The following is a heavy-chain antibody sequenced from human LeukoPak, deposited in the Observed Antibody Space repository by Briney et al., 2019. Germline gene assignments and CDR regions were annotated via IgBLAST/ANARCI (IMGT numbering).Heavy chain of an antibody. CDR2: INPSGGST. CDR3: ARVRGSWNYGDNYYYYYMDV. V-gene: IGHV1-46*01. J-gene: IGHJ6*03. D-gene: IGHD4-17*01. Sequence: ASVKVSCKASGYTFTSYYMHWVRQAPGQGLEWMGIINPSGGSTSYAQKLQGRVTMTTDTSTSTAYMELRSLRSDDTAVYYCARVRGSWNYGDNYYYYYMDVWGKGTTVTVSS. CDR1: GYTFTSYY.